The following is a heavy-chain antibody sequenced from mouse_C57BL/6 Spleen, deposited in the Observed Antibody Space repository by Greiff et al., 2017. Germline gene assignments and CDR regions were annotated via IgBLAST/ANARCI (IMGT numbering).Heavy chain of an antibody. CDR3: ARGALLRYYFDY. CDR1: GYTFTSYW. CDR2: IDPSDSYT. J-gene: IGHJ2*01. Sequence: QVQLQQPGAELVKPGASVKLSCKASGYTFTSYWMQWVKQRPGQGLEWIGEIDPSDSYTNYNQKFKGKATLTVDTSSSTAYMQLSSLTSEDSAVYYCARGALLRYYFDYWGQGTTLTVSS. V-gene: IGHV1-50*01. D-gene: IGHD1-1*01.